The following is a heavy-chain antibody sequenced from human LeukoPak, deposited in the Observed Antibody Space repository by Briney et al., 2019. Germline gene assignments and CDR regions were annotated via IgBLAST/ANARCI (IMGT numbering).Heavy chain of an antibody. CDR3: VRGVPGVYFYYYMDV. CDR1: GYSFTSYA. J-gene: IGHJ6*03. D-gene: IGHD2-8*01. Sequence: ASVTVSCTASGYSFTSYAMNWVRQAPGQRLEWMGWIYGDNGDTKYSQEFQGRVTITRDTSASTAYMELSSLRPEDMAVYYCVRGVPGVYFYYYMDVWGKGTTVTVSS. V-gene: IGHV1-3*03. CDR2: IYGDNGDT.